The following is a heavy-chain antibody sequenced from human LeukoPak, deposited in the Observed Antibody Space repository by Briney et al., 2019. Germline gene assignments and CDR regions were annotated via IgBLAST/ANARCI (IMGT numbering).Heavy chain of an antibody. J-gene: IGHJ4*02. D-gene: IGHD6-19*01. Sequence: PGGSLRLSCAACGFTLSSYSMNWVRQAPGKGLEWVSSISSSSSYRYYADSVKGRFTISRDNAKNSLYLQMNSLRAEDTAVYYCARGGYSSGAFWGQGTLVTVSS. CDR2: ISSSSSYR. CDR1: GFTLSSYS. CDR3: ARGGYSSGAF. V-gene: IGHV3-21*01.